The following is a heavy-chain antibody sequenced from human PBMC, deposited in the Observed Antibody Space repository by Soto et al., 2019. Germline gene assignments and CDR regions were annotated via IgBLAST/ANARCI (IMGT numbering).Heavy chain of an antibody. CDR3: AREEPTPYSSGWYRTYYGMDV. V-gene: IGHV1-18*04. CDR1: GYTFTSYG. CDR2: ISAYNGNT. D-gene: IGHD6-19*01. J-gene: IGHJ6*02. Sequence: GASVKVSCKASGYTFTSYGISWVRQAPGQGLEWMGWISAYNGNTNYAQKLQGRVTMTTDTSTSTAYMELRSLRSDDTAVYYCAREEPTPYSSGWYRTYYGMDVWGQGTTVTVSS.